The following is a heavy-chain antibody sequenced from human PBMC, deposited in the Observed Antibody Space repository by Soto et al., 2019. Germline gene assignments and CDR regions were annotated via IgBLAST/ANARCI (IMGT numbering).Heavy chain of an antibody. CDR3: ARYCSGGSCDSNTAFDI. CDR1: GYTFTSYG. Sequence: QVQLVQSGAEVKKPGASVKVSCKASGYTFTSYGITWVRQAPGQGLEYMGWISAYNGNTNYAQKLQGRVTMTADTPTNTAYMELRSPRSDDTAVYYCARYCSGGSCDSNTAFDIWGQGTMVTVSS. CDR2: ISAYNGNT. J-gene: IGHJ3*02. V-gene: IGHV1-18*01. D-gene: IGHD2-15*01.